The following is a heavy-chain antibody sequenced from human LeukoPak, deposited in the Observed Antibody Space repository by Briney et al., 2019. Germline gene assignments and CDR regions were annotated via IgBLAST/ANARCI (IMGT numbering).Heavy chain of an antibody. CDR2: IIPILGLV. CDR1: GGTFSSYA. V-gene: IGHV1-69*04. CDR3: ARAPVVQTLSP. Sequence: SVKVSCKASGGTFSSYAISWVRQAPGQGLEWMGRIIPILGLVNYAQKVHGRVTITADKSTSTAYLELSSLRSEDTAVYYCARAPVVQTLSPWGQGTMVTVSS. J-gene: IGHJ3*01. D-gene: IGHD1-1*01.